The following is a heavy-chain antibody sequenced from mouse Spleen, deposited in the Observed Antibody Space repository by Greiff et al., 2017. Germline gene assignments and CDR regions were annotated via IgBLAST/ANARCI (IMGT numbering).Heavy chain of an antibody. J-gene: IGHJ1*03. CDR3: ARNPLYYDYDEWYFDV. Sequence: VKLMESGPGLVAPSQSLSITCTVSGFSLTSYAISWVRQPPGKGLEWLGVIWTGGGTNYNSALKSRLSISKDNSKSQVFLKMNSLQTDDTARYYCARNPLYYDYDEWYFDVWGTGTTVTVSS. CDR1: GFSLTSYA. V-gene: IGHV2-9-1*01. D-gene: IGHD2-4*01. CDR2: IWTGGGT.